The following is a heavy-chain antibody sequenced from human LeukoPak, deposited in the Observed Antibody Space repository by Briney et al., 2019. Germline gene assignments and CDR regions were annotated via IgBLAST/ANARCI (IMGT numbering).Heavy chain of an antibody. D-gene: IGHD6-19*01. CDR2: ISGSGGST. J-gene: IGHJ4*02. Sequence: GGSLRFSCAASGFTFSSYAMSWVRKAPGKGLEWVSAISGSGGSTYYADSVKGRFTISRDNSKNTLYLQMNGLRAEDTAVYYCAKDLLIAVAGIDYWGQGTLVTVSS. CDR3: AKDLLIAVAGIDY. CDR1: GFTFSSYA. V-gene: IGHV3-23*01.